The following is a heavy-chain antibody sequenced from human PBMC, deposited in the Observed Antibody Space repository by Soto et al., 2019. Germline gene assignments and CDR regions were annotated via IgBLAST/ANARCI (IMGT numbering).Heavy chain of an antibody. J-gene: IGHJ3*02. CDR2: IWYDGSNK. CDR1: GFTFSSYG. D-gene: IGHD2-15*01. V-gene: IGHV3-33*01. CDR3: ASDSKNPYCSGGSCYSSPDAFDI. Sequence: QVQLVESGGGVVQPGRSLRLSCAASGFTFSSYGMHWVRQAPGKGLEWVAVIWYDGSNKYYADSVKGRFTISRDNSKNTLYLQMNSLRAEDTAVYYCASDSKNPYCSGGSCYSSPDAFDIWGQGTMVTVSS.